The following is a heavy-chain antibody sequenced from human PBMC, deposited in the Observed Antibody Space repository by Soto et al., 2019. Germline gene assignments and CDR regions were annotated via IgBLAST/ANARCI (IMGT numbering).Heavy chain of an antibody. Sequence: GGSLRLSCAASGFTFSSYAMHWVRQAPGKGLEWVAVISYDGSNKYYADSVKGRFTISRDNSKNTLYLQMNSLRAEDTAVYYCARAPSYYGMDVWGQGTTVTVSS. J-gene: IGHJ6*02. CDR1: GFTFSSYA. CDR2: ISYDGSNK. CDR3: ARAPSYYGMDV. V-gene: IGHV3-30-3*01.